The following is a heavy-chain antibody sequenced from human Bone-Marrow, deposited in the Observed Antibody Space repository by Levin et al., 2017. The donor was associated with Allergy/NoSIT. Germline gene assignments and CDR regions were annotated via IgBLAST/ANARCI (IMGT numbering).Heavy chain of an antibody. V-gene: IGHV3-7*01. Sequence: PGESLKISCAASGFTFSSYWMSWVRQAPGKGLEWVANIKQDGSEKYYVDSVKGRFTISRDNAKNSLYLQMNSLRAEDTAVYYCARRVYDILTGYSSGVDYWGQGTLVTVSS. D-gene: IGHD3-9*01. CDR3: ARRVYDILTGYSSGVDY. J-gene: IGHJ4*02. CDR2: IKQDGSEK. CDR1: GFTFSSYW.